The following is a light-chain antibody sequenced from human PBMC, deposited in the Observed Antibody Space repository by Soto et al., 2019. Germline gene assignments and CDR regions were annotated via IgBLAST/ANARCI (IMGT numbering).Light chain of an antibody. V-gene: IGKV1-5*03. Sequence: DIQMTQSPSTLSASVGDRVTITCRASQSITDWLAWYQQKPGKAPKFLIYKASNLEGGVPSRFSGSGSGTEFTLTISSLQSEDFAVYHCQQYNNFWTFGQGTKVEIK. CDR3: QQYNNFWT. J-gene: IGKJ1*01. CDR1: QSITDW. CDR2: KAS.